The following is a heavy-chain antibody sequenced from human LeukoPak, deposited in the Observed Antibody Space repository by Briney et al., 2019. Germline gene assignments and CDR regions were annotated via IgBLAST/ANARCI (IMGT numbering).Heavy chain of an antibody. CDR2: MNPNSGNT. CDR3: ARVATTRYFDY. D-gene: IGHD4-17*01. V-gene: IGHV1-8*01. J-gene: IGHJ4*02. Sequence: ASVKVSCKASGYTFTSYDINWVRQATGQGLEWMGWMNPNSGNTGYAQKFQGRVTMTTDPSTSTAYMELRSLRSDDTAVYYCARVATTRYFDYWGQGTLVTVSS. CDR1: GYTFTSYD.